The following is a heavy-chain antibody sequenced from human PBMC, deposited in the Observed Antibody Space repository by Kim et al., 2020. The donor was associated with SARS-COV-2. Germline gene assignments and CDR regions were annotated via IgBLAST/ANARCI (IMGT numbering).Heavy chain of an antibody. Sequence: ASVKVSCKASGYTFTSYDINWVRQATGQGLEWMGWMNPNSGNTGYAQKFQGRVTMTRNTSISTAYMELSSLRSEDTAVYYCARGRYDILTGYPILPDYWGQGTLVTVSS. CDR1: GYTFTSYD. CDR2: MNPNSGNT. CDR3: ARGRYDILTGYPILPDY. D-gene: IGHD3-9*01. V-gene: IGHV1-8*01. J-gene: IGHJ4*02.